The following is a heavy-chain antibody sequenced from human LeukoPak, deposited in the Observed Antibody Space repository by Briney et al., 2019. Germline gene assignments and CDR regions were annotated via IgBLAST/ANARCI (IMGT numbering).Heavy chain of an antibody. V-gene: IGHV3-74*01. CDR1: GFTFTSYW. CDR3: ARVLSYFGSGSYPAY. D-gene: IGHD3-10*01. J-gene: IGHJ4*02. CDR2: VSPDGRRT. Sequence: GGSLRLSCAASGFTFTSYWMHWVRQVPGKGLMWIAHVSPDGRRTDYADSVKGRFTVSRDNSNHILYLQMNSLTADDTAVYYCARVLSYFGSGSYPAYWGQGTLVTVSS.